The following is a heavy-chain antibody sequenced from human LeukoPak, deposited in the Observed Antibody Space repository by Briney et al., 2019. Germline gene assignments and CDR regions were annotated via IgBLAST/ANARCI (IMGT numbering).Heavy chain of an antibody. J-gene: IGHJ4*02. D-gene: IGHD2-15*01. CDR1: GFESGFDFSIYA. V-gene: IGHV3-23*01. CDR3: AKSPEVVVMLPPDK. CDR2: IGGSGSGT. Sequence: PGGSLRLSCAASGFESGFDFSIYAMTWVRQAPGKGLEWVSTIGGSGSGTDYADSVKGRFTISRDNFKKTLSLQMTSLRVEDTAIYYCAKSPEVVVMLPPDKWGQGALVVVSS.